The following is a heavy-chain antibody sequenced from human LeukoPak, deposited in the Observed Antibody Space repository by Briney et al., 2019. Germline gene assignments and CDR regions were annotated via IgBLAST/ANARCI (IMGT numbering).Heavy chain of an antibody. Sequence: PSETLSLTCTVSGGSINRNDYYWPWIRQPAGTRLEWIGRIYTRGTTVYNPALKSRLTISIDTSKNQFSLKLNSVTAADTAVYYCAELGITMIGGVWGKGTTVTISS. V-gene: IGHV4-61*02. J-gene: IGHJ6*04. CDR2: IYTRGTT. D-gene: IGHD3-10*02. CDR1: GGSINRNDYY. CDR3: AELGITMIGGV.